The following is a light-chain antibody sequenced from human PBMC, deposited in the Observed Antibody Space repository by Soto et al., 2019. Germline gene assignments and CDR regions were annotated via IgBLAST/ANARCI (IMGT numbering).Light chain of an antibody. CDR3: SSYTSSSSYV. CDR2: DVS. J-gene: IGLJ1*01. Sequence: SVLTQPASGSGSPGQSITISCTGTSSDVGVYNYVSWFQQHPGKAPKLMVYDVSNRPSGVSNRFSGSKSGNTASLTISGLQAEDEADYYCSSYTSSSSYVFGTGTKVTVL. V-gene: IGLV2-14*03. CDR1: SSDVGVYNY.